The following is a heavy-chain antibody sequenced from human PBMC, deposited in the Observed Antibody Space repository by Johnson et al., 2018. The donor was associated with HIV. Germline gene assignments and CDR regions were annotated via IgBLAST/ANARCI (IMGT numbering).Heavy chain of an antibody. CDR3: AKDSQWELPDAFDI. CDR2: IYSGGST. J-gene: IGHJ3*02. D-gene: IGHD1-26*01. Sequence: VQLVESGGGLVQSGGSLRLSCAASGFTFSSYAMHWVRQAPGKGLEWVSVIYSGGSTYYADSVKGRFTISRDNSKNTLYLQMNSLRVEDTAVYYCAKDSQWELPDAFDIWGQGTMVTVSS. V-gene: IGHV3-66*01. CDR1: GFTFSSYA.